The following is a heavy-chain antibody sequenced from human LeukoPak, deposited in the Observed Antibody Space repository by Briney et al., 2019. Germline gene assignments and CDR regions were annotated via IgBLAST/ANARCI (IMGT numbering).Heavy chain of an antibody. D-gene: IGHD4-11*01. CDR2: INHSGST. J-gene: IGHJ6*03. CDR3: ARLTVTTNYYYYYMDV. CDR1: GGSFSGYY. V-gene: IGHV4-34*01. Sequence: SETLSLTCAVYGGSFSGYYWSWIRQPPGKGLEWIGEINHSGSTNYNPSLKSRVTISVDTSKNQFSLKLSSVTAADTAVYYCARLTVTTNYYYYYMDVWDKGTTVTVSS.